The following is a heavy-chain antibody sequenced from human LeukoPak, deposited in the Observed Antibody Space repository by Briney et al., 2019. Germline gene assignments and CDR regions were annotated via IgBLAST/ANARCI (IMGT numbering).Heavy chain of an antibody. J-gene: IGHJ4*02. CDR3: ARFGYSGWNLEY. CDR1: GFSFRDFW. CDR2: INQGGSVK. Sequence: PGGSLRLSCAASGFSFRDFWMTWVRQAPGKGLEWVANINQGGSVKYYVDSVKVRFTISRDDAESSLYVQMNSLRDEDTAVYYCARFGYSGWNLEYWGQGTLVTVSS. D-gene: IGHD5-12*01. V-gene: IGHV3-7*01.